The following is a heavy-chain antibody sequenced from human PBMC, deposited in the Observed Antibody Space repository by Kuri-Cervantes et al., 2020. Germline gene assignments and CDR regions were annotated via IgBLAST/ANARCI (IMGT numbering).Heavy chain of an antibody. V-gene: IGHV3-7*01. CDR2: IKQDGSEK. Sequence: GESLKISCAASGFTFSSYWMSWVRQAPGKGLEWVANIKQDGSEKYYVDSVKGRFTISRDNAKNSLCLQMNSLRAEDTAVYYCAIGYGALWGQGTLVTVSS. J-gene: IGHJ4*02. CDR1: GFTFSSYW. D-gene: IGHD4-17*01. CDR3: AIGYGAL.